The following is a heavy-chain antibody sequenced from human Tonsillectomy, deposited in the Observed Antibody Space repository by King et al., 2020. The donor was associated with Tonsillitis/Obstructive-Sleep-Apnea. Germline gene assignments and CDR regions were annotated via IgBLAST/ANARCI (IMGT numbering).Heavy chain of an antibody. J-gene: IGHJ6*04. CDR1: GGSFSGYY. CDR3: ARPYCSSTSCYLDV. D-gene: IGHD2-2*01. CDR2: INHSGST. V-gene: IGHV4-34*01. Sequence: VQLQQWGAGLLKPSETLSLTCAVYGGSFSGYYWSWIRQPPGKGLEWIGEINHSGSTNYNPSLNIRVTISVDTSKNQFSLKLSSVTAADTAVYYCARPYCSSTSCYLDVWGKGTTVTVSS.